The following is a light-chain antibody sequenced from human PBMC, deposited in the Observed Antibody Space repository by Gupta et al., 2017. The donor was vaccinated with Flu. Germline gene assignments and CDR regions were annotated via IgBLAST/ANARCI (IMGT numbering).Light chain of an antibody. Sequence: YVLTQPPSVSVAPGQTARITCGGNNIGSRSVHWYQQKPGQAPILVVYDDSDRPSGIPERFSGSNSGNTATLTLSRVEAGDEGDNYCQVWDTSSDHVVFGGGTKLTVV. CDR3: QVWDTSSDHVV. CDR1: NIGSRS. V-gene: IGLV3-21*02. CDR2: DDS. J-gene: IGLJ2*01.